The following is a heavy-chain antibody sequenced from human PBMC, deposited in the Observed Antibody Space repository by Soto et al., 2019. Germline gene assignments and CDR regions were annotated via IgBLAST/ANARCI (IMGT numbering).Heavy chain of an antibody. CDR1: GFSFSRYS. Sequence: EVQLVESGGGLVQPGGSLRLSCAASGFSFSRYSMNWVRQAPGKGLQWISYISSSSTTIYYIDSVKARFAISRDNAMNSLYLQMNSLRDEDTAVYYCARGPSSFYYDSSAYHNLFDYWGQGALVTFSS. V-gene: IGHV3-48*02. J-gene: IGHJ4*02. CDR2: ISSSSTTI. CDR3: ARGPSSFYYDSSAYHNLFDY. D-gene: IGHD3-22*01.